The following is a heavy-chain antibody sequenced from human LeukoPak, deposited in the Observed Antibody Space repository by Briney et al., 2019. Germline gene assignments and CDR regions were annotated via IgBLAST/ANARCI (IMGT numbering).Heavy chain of an antibody. J-gene: IGHJ4*02. Sequence: SETLSLTCAVYGGSFSSYYWSWIRQPPGKGLEWIGEINHTGSTNYNPSLKSRVTISVDTSKNQFSLKLSSVTAADTAVYYCARISPYCSGGSCYSTGRFDYWGQGTLVTVSS. CDR1: GGSFSSYY. V-gene: IGHV4-34*01. CDR2: INHTGST. CDR3: ARISPYCSGGSCYSTGRFDY. D-gene: IGHD2-15*01.